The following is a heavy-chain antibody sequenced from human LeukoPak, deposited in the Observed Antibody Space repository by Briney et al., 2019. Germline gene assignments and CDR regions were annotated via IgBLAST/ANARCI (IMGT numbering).Heavy chain of an antibody. D-gene: IGHD3-3*01. CDR3: ATLPQDFWSVGNWFDP. V-gene: IGHV4-59*11. Sequence: TLSLTCXXXGGSISSHYWSWIRQPPGKGLEWIGYIDHSGSTNYNPSLQSRVTISVDTSKNQFSLKLSSVTAADTAVYYCATLPQDFWSVGNWFDPWGQGTLVTVSS. CDR2: IDHSGST. CDR1: GGSISSHY. J-gene: IGHJ5*02.